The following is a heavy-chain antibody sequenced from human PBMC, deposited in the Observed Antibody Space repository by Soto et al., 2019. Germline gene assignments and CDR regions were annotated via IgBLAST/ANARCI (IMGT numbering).Heavy chain of an antibody. V-gene: IGHV4-59*01. D-gene: IGHD2-15*01. CDR2: VYYTGST. Sequence: TLSLTCTISGGSISGYYWSWIQQPPGKGLEWIGYVYYTGSTKYNPSLESRVAMSADTSKNQFSLKVTSVTAGDTAVYYCASYCSTEAEGYPRDGWGPGKLVTDCS. J-gene: IGHJ1*01. CDR1: GGSISGYY. CDR3: ASYCSTEAEGYPRDG.